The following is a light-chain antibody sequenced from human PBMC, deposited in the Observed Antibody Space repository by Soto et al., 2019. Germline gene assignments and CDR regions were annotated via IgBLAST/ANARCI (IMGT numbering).Light chain of an antibody. CDR2: DAS. V-gene: IGKV1-5*01. J-gene: IGKJ1*01. CDR1: QSITIW. CDR3: QHYNSYSWT. Sequence: DIQMTQSPSTLSASVGDRVTITCRASQSITIWLAWYQQKPGKAPKLLIFDASSLESGVPSRFSGSGSGTEFTLTISSLQPDDFATYYCQHYNSYSWTFGQGTKVEIQ.